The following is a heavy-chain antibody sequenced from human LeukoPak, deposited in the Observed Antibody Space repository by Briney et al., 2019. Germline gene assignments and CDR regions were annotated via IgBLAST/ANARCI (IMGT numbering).Heavy chain of an antibody. CDR3: ARSSGGDYDFWSGYPPEYYFDY. J-gene: IGHJ4*02. D-gene: IGHD3-3*01. CDR1: GYTFTGYY. Sequence: ASVKVSCKASGYTFTGYYMHWVRQAPGQGLEWMGWINPNSGGTNYAQKFQGRVTMTRDTSISTAYMELSRLRSDDTAVYYCARSSGGDYDFWSGYPPEYYFDYWGQGTLVTVSS. V-gene: IGHV1-2*02. CDR2: INPNSGGT.